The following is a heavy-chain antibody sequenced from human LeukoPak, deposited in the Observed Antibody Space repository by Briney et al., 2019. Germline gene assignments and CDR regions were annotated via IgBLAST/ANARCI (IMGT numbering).Heavy chain of an antibody. J-gene: IGHJ6*02. V-gene: IGHV3-30*04. CDR1: GFTFSNYA. CDR3: ARDRVVYATGGYYSYGMDV. Sequence: GGSLRLSCAASGFTFSNYAMNWVRQAPGKGLEWVAVISYDGSNKYYADSVKGRFTISRDNSKNTLYLQMNSLRAQDTAVYYCARDRVVYATGGYYSYGMDVWGQGTTVTVSS. D-gene: IGHD2-8*02. CDR2: ISYDGSNK.